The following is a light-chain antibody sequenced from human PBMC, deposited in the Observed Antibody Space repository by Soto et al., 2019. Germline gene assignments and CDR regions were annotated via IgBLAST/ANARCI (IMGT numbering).Light chain of an antibody. V-gene: IGKV1D-13*01. J-gene: IGKJ1*01. CDR1: QGISSA. Sequence: IQLTQSPSSLSASVGDRVTITCRASQGISSALAWYQQKPGKAPKLLIYDASSLESGVPPRFSGSGSGTDFTLTISSLQPEDFATYYCQQFNNYPLFGQGTKVDIK. CDR3: QQFNNYPL. CDR2: DAS.